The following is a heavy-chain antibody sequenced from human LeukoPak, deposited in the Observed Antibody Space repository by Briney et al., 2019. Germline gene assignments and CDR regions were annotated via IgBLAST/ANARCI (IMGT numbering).Heavy chain of an antibody. CDR2: IYYSGST. CDR1: GGAISSYY. V-gene: IGHV4-59*08. D-gene: IGHD2-15*01. J-gene: IGHJ4*02. CDR3: ARQVVAAATTFDY. Sequence: SETLSLTFTVSGGAISSYYWSWIRQPPGKGLKWIGDIYYSGSTNYNPSLKSRVTISVDTSNNQFSLKVNSVTAADTAVYYCARQVVAAATTFDYWGQGTLVTVSS.